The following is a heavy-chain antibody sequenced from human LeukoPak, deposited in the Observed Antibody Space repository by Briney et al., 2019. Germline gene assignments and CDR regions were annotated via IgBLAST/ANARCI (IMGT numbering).Heavy chain of an antibody. D-gene: IGHD6-6*01. V-gene: IGHV4-34*01. CDR1: GGSFSGYY. CDR3: ARHLIRVRENGYSSSSCFGY. J-gene: IGHJ4*02. CDR2: IYYSGST. Sequence: SETLSLTCAVYGGSFSGYYWSWIRQPPGKGLEWIGSIYYSGSTYYNPSLKSRVTISVDTSKNQFSLKLSSVTAADTAVYYCARHLIRVRENGYSSSSCFGYWGQGTLVTVSS.